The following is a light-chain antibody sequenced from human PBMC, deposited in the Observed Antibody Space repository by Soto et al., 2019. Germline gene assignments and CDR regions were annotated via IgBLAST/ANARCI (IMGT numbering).Light chain of an antibody. V-gene: IGKV1-5*01. CDR2: GAS. J-gene: IGKJ5*01. CDR1: QNIVNW. Sequence: DIQMTQSPSTLSPSVGDRVTITCRASQNIVNWLAWYQQKPGKAPKILIYGASTLESGVPSRFSGSGSGTEFTLTITNLPPDDFATYYCLQYNTFSATFGQGTRLEI. CDR3: LQYNTFSAT.